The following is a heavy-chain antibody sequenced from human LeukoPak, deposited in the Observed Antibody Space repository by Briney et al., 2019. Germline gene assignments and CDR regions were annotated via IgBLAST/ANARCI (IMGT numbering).Heavy chain of an antibody. J-gene: IGHJ3*02. CDR3: ARDRVVGLGIDNAFDI. Sequence: SVKVSCKASGGTFSSYAISWVRQAPGQGLEWMGRIIPVFGTANYAQKFQGRVTITADESTSTAYMELSSLRSEDTAVYYCARDRVVGLGIDNAFDIWGHGTMVTVSS. CDR1: GGTFSSYA. V-gene: IGHV1-69*13. CDR2: IIPVFGTA. D-gene: IGHD2-15*01.